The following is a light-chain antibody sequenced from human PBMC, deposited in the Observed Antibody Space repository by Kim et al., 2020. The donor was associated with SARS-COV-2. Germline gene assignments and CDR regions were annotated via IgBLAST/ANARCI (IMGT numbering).Light chain of an antibody. CDR3: QVWDSSSDHVV. J-gene: IGLJ2*01. V-gene: IGLV3-21*04. CDR1: NIGIKS. Sequence: SYELTQPPSASVAPGKTARITCGGNNIGIKSVHWYQQKPGQAPVLVIYYDSDRPSGIPERFSGSNSGNTATLTISRVEAGDEADYYCQVWDSSSDHVVFGGGTQLTVL. CDR2: YDS.